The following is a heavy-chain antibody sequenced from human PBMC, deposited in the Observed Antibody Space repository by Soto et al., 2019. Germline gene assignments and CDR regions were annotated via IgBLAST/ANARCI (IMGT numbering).Heavy chain of an antibody. CDR3: ARVREPHLDHYGLDV. Sequence: ASVNVSCKTSGFIFNVYGIHWVRQAPGQGLEWVGGLIPIYDAPYYAQKFQGRVTISADKSTTTVHLELSSLQSDDTAVYFCARVREPHLDHYGLDVWGQGTTVTVSS. CDR2: LIPIYDAP. V-gene: IGHV1-69*06. J-gene: IGHJ6*02. D-gene: IGHD1-1*01. CDR1: GFIFNVYG.